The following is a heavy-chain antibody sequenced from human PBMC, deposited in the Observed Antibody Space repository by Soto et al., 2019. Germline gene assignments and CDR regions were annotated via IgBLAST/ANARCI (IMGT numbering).Heavy chain of an antibody. D-gene: IGHD6-19*01. J-gene: IGHJ4*02. CDR1: GFTFSIYS. CDR3: ARSVEGHFDY. CDR2: ITSDTKTI. V-gene: IGHV3-48*02. Sequence: EVQLVESGGELVQRGGSLRLSCAASGFTFSIYSMNWVRQAPGKGLEWFSYITSDTKTIKYADSVKGRFTISRDNAQNSVYLQMNSLRDEDTAVYYCARSVEGHFDYWGQGTVVTVSS.